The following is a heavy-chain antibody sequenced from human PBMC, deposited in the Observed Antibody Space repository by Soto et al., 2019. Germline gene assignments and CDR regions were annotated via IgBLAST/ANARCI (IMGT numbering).Heavy chain of an antibody. J-gene: IGHJ4*02. V-gene: IGHV4-4*02. CDR3: ARHNYGSGSTYFDY. CDR2: ISHRGTT. D-gene: IGHD3-10*01. Sequence: SETLSLTCAVSGGSISNNYWWSWVRQSPGKGLVWIGEISHRGTTNYNPSLKSRVTISADTPQNQFSLDLTSVTATDTAVYFCARHNYGSGSTYFDYSGQGTLVTVSS. CDR1: GGSISNNYW.